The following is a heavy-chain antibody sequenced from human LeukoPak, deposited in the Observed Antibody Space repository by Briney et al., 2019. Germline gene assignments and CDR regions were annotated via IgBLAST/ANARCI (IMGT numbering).Heavy chain of an antibody. J-gene: IGHJ4*02. CDR3: ARGHYGGNRYFDM. CDR2: IHPNSGKT. CDR1: GYTFRSYE. Sequence: ASVKVSCKASGYTFRSYEINWGRQAPGQGHEWVGWIHPNSGKTGYAQKFQGRVTMTRDTSTETASMELSSLKFDHTAIFYCARGHYGGNRYFDMWGQGTLVTVSS. V-gene: IGHV1-8*01. D-gene: IGHD4-23*01.